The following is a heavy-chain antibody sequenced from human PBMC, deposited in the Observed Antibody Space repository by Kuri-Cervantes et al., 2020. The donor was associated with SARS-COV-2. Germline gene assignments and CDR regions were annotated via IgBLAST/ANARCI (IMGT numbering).Heavy chain of an antibody. V-gene: IGHV4-34*01. CDR1: GGSFSGYY. J-gene: IGHJ4*02. CDR2: INHSGST. D-gene: IGHD2-8*01. CDR3: ARGRGGYGLMVYAIHYFDY. Sequence: GSLRLSCAVYGGSFSGYYWSWIRQPPGKGLEWIGEINHSGSTNYNPSLKSRVTISVDTSKNQFSLKLSSVTAADTAVYYCARGRGGYGLMVYAIHYFDYWGQGTLDTVSS.